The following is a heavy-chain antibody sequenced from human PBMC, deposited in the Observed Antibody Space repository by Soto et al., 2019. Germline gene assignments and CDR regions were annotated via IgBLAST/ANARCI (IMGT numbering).Heavy chain of an antibody. Sequence: GASVKVSYKASGYTFTSYGINWVRQAPGQGLEWMGWISAYNGNTNYAQKLQGRVTMTTDTSTSTAYMELRSLRSDDTAVYYCASYCSSTSCPEGDYYYGMDVWGQGTTVTVS. CDR1: GYTFTSYG. CDR2: ISAYNGNT. J-gene: IGHJ6*02. D-gene: IGHD2-2*01. CDR3: ASYCSSTSCPEGDYYYGMDV. V-gene: IGHV1-18*01.